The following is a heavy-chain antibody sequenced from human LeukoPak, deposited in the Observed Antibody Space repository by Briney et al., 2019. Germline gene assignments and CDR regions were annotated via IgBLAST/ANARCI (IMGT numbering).Heavy chain of an antibody. J-gene: IGHJ4*02. V-gene: IGHV3-74*01. D-gene: IGHD3-9*01. CDR1: GFTFSNYW. CDR3: ARGWLTATGTIY. CDR2: INSDGKST. Sequence: GGSLRLSCAASGFTFSNYWMHWVRQAPGKGLAWVARINSDGKSTNYADSVKGRFTISRDNARNTLFLQMNSPNAEDTAVYYCARGWLTATGTIYWGQGTLVTVSS.